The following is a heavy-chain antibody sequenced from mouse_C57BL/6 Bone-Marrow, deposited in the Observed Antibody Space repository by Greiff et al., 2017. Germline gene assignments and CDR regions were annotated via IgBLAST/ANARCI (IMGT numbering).Heavy chain of an antibody. D-gene: IGHD1-1*01. CDR1: GFNIKDDY. J-gene: IGHJ2*01. Sequence: EVQLQQSGAELVRPGASVKLSCTASGFNIKDDYMHWVKQRPEQGLEWIGWIDPENGDTEYASKFQGTATITADTSSNTAYLQLSSLTSEDTAVYYCTAGLITTLVDHWGQGTTLTVSS. V-gene: IGHV14-4*01. CDR2: IDPENGDT. CDR3: TAGLITTLVDH.